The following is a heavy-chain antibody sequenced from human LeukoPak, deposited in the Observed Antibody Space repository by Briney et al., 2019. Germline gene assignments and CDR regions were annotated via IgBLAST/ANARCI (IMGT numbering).Heavy chain of an antibody. D-gene: IGHD1-26*01. Sequence: PGGSLRLSCAASRFTFSNYWMTWVRQAPGKGLEWVANINEDRREKNYVDSVKGRFTISRDNAKNSLYLQMNSPRAEDTAVYYCARLTRGTTETYWGQGALVTVSS. V-gene: IGHV3-7*01. CDR3: ARLTRGTTETY. CDR2: INEDRREK. CDR1: RFTFSNYW. J-gene: IGHJ4*02.